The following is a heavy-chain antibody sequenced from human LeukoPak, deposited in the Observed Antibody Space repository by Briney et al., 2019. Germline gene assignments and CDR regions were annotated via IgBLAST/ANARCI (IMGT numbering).Heavy chain of an antibody. CDR3: ARVPRSSWIDY. V-gene: IGHV3-66*01. D-gene: IGHD6-13*01. Sequence: GGSLRLSCAASGFTVSSNYMSWVRQAPGKGLEWVSVIYGGGTTYYAEAVKGRFTISRDNSKNTLYLQMNSMRAEDTAVYYCARVPRSSWIDYWGQGPLLTVSS. CDR1: GFTVSSNY. CDR2: IYGGGTT. J-gene: IGHJ4*02.